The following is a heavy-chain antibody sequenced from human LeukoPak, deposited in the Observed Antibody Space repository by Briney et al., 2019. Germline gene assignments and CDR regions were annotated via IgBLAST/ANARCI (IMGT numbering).Heavy chain of an antibody. J-gene: IGHJ4*02. D-gene: IGHD3-10*01. Sequence: PGGSLRLSCAASGFTVSSNYMSWVRQAPGKGLEWVSVIYSGGSTYYADSVKGRFTISRDNSKNTLYLQMNSLRAEDTAVYYCARDGPAQMVDFDYWGQGTLVTVSS. CDR1: GFTVSSNY. CDR3: ARDGPAQMVDFDY. CDR2: IYSGGST. V-gene: IGHV3-66*01.